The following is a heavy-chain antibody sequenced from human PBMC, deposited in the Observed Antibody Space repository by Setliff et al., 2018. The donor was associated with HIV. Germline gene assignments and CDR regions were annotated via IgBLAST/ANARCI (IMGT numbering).Heavy chain of an antibody. J-gene: IGHJ1*01. D-gene: IGHD2-15*01. Sequence: SETLSLTCTVSGDSINSGTYYWSWIRQPAGKGLEWIGRLHLSGDTNYNPSLKSRVTMSIDTSKTQFSLKLSSVTAADTAVYYCARVVVVAATPEYFQHWGQGTLVTVSS. CDR3: ARVVVVAATPEYFQH. CDR2: LHLSGDT. CDR1: GDSINSGTYY. V-gene: IGHV4-61*02.